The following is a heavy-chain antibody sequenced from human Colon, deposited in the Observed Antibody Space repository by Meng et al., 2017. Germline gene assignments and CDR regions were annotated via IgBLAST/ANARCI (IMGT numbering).Heavy chain of an antibody. V-gene: IGHV4-34*01. CDR3: ARIRPRLGGKTFDP. CDR2: INHSGST. D-gene: IGHD3-16*01. Sequence: VPVLTSSPRRRKATSTLSLFGTSYGVFLSGCYWSWFRQPPGQWLGWIGEINHSGSTNYYPSLKSRVSISVDTSKNQFSPQLSSVTAADMAVYYCARIRPRLGGKTFDPWGQGTLVTVSS. J-gene: IGHJ5*02. CDR1: GVFLSGCY.